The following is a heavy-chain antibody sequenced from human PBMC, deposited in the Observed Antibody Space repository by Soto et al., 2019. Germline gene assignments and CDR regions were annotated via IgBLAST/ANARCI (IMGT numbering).Heavy chain of an antibody. V-gene: IGHV4-34*01. CDR2: INHSGST. CDR3: ARGLDY. J-gene: IGHJ4*02. CDR1: GGSFSGYY. Sequence: SETLSLTCAVYGGSFSGYYWSWIRQPPGKGLEWIGEINHSGSTNYNPSLKSRVTISVDTSKNQFSLKLSSVTAADTAVYYCARGLDYWGQGTLVTVSS.